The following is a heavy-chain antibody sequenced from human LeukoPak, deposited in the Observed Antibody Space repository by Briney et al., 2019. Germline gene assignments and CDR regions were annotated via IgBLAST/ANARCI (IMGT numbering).Heavy chain of an antibody. CDR2: ISGSGGST. Sequence: GGSLRLSCAASGFTFSSYAMSWVRQAPGKGLEWVSAISGSGGSTYYADSVKGRFTISRDNSKNTLYLQMNSLRAEDTAVYYCAKAGTARGQQLVFGYWGQGTLVTVSS. J-gene: IGHJ4*02. CDR3: AKAGTARGQQLVFGY. CDR1: GFTFSSYA. V-gene: IGHV3-23*01. D-gene: IGHD6-13*01.